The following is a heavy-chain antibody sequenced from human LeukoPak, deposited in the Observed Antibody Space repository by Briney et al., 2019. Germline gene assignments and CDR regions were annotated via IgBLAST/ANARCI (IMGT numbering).Heavy chain of an antibody. CDR3: ARAQRTSIVVVPAATAGDYYGMDV. D-gene: IGHD2-2*01. V-gene: IGHV1-2*04. Sequence: VASVKVSCKASGYTFTGYYMHWVRQAPGQGLEWMGWINPNSGGTNYAQKFQGWVTMTRDTSISTAYMELSRLRSDDTAVYYCARAQRTSIVVVPAATAGDYYGMDVWGQGTTVTVSS. CDR1: GYTFTGYY. J-gene: IGHJ6*02. CDR2: INPNSGGT.